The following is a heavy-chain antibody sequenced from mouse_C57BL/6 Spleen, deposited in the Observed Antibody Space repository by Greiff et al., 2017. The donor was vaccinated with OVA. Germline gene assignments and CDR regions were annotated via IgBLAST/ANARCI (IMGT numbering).Heavy chain of an antibody. V-gene: IGHV1-52*01. CDR3: ARGDYGSPFDY. J-gene: IGHJ2*01. D-gene: IGHD1-1*01. CDR2: IDPSDSET. CDR1: GYTFTSYW. Sequence: QVHVKQPGAELVRPGSSVKLSCKASGYTFTSYWMHWVKQRPIQGLEWIGNIDPSDSETHYNQKFKDKATLTVDKSSSTAYMQLSSLTSEDSAVYYCARGDYGSPFDYWGQGTTLTVSS.